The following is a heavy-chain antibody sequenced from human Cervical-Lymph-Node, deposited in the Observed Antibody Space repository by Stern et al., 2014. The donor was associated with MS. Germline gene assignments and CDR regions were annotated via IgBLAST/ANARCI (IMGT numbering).Heavy chain of an antibody. D-gene: IGHD3-10*01. CDR2: INRDGTTI. CDR1: GFTFRNYW. Sequence: EVQLVESGGGLVQPGGSLRLSCVAFGFTFRNYWMHLVRQRPGKGLVWVARINRDGTTITHADSVKGRFAISRDNAKNTLYLQMNSLRVEDTAVYYCTKDTYGPEDYWGQGTSVTVSS. J-gene: IGHJ4*02. CDR3: TKDTYGPEDY. V-gene: IGHV3-74*03.